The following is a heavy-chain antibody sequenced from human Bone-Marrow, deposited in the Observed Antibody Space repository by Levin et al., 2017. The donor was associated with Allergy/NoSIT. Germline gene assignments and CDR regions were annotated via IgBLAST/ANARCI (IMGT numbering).Heavy chain of an antibody. CDR2: TYYRSKWFH. Sequence: SETLSLTCVISGDSVSSDTSAWNWIRQSPSRGLEWLGRTYYRSKWFHDYALSVRSRITISSDTSKNQFSLQLNSVTPEDTAVYYCARDPAYNYGMDVWGQGTTVTVSS. V-gene: IGHV6-1*01. CDR1: GDSVSSDTSA. J-gene: IGHJ6*02. CDR3: ARDPAYNYGMDV.